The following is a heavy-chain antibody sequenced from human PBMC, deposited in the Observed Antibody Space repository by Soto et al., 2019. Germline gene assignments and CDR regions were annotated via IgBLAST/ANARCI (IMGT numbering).Heavy chain of an antibody. CDR1: GFTFSSYA. V-gene: IGHV3-30-3*01. J-gene: IGHJ2*01. CDR3: ARPLWRDDYNWGYFDL. Sequence: GGSLRLSCAASGFTFSSYAMHWVRQAPGKGLEWVAVISYDGSNKYYADSVKGRFTISRDNSKNTLYLQMNSLRLEDTAVYYCARPLWRDDYNWGYFDLWGRGTLVTSP. CDR2: ISYDGSNK. D-gene: IGHD4-4*01.